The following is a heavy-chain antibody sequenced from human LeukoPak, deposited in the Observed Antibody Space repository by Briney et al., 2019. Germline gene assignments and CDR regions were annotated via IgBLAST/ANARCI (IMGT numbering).Heavy chain of an antibody. J-gene: IGHJ4*02. CDR1: GFTFSSYW. D-gene: IGHD6-19*01. V-gene: IGHV3-7*01. CDR3: ASPPIAVAGWYYFDY. CDR2: IKQDGSEK. Sequence: GGSLRLSCAASGFTFSSYWMSWVRQAPGKGLEWAANIKQDGSEKYYVDSVKGRFTISRDNAKNSLYLQMNSLRAEDTAVYYCASPPIAVAGWYYFDYWGQGTLVTVSS.